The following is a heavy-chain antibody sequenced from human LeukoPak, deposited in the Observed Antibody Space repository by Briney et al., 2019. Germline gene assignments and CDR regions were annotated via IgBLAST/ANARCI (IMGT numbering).Heavy chain of an antibody. V-gene: IGHV1-46*01. CDR1: GYTFTSYY. J-gene: IGHJ3*02. Sequence: GASVKVSCKASGYTFTSYYMHWVRQAPGQGLEWMGIINPSGGSTSYAQKFQGRVTMTRDTSTSTVYMELSSLRSEDTAVYYCARDPVSIAARSVRAFDIWGQGTMVTVSS. CDR3: ARDPVSIAARSVRAFDI. D-gene: IGHD6-6*01. CDR2: INPSGGST.